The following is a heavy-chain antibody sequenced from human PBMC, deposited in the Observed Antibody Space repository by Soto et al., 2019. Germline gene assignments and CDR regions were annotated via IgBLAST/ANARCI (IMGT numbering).Heavy chain of an antibody. J-gene: IGHJ6*02. CDR1: GGSIDSSDFY. CDR3: ARVPYYYDSSGYSPDGGMDV. CDR2: TYYRRNT. D-gene: IGHD3-22*01. V-gene: IGHV4-39*07. Sequence: ASETLSLTCSVSGGSIDSSDFYWVWIRQPPGEGLEWIGSTYYRRNTYYNPSLKSRVTISVDKSKNQFSLKLSSVTAADTAVYYCARVPYYYDSSGYSPDGGMDVWGQGTTVSLL.